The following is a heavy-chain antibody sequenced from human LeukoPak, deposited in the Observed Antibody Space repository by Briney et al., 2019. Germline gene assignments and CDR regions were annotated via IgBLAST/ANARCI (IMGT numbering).Heavy chain of an antibody. CDR1: GYTFSAYY. Sequence: ASVKVSCKASGYTFSAYYLHWVRQAPGQGLEWMGWINPNSGGTNYAQNFQGRVTMTRDTSSSTAYMDLSRLRSDDTAVYYCARGRANNSGWYGAMGLGYWGQGTLVTVSS. CDR3: ARGRANNSGWYGAMGLGY. CDR2: INPNSGGT. D-gene: IGHD6-19*01. J-gene: IGHJ4*02. V-gene: IGHV1-2*02.